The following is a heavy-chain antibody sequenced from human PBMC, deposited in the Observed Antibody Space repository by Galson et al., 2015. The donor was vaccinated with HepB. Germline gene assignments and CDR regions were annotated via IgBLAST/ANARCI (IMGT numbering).Heavy chain of an antibody. CDR1: GFTFSSYS. V-gene: IGHV3-21*01. D-gene: IGHD2-2*01. CDR3: ARAKVPAAIVDY. Sequence: SLRLSCAASGFTFSSYSMNWVRQAPGKGLEWVSSISSSSSYIYYADSVKGRFTISRDNAKNSLYLQMNSLRAEDTAVYYCARAKVPAAIVDYWGQGTLVTVSS. CDR2: ISSSSSYI. J-gene: IGHJ4*02.